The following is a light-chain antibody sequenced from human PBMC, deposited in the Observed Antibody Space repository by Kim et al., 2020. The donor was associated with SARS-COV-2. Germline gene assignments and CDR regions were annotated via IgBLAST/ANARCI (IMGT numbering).Light chain of an antibody. CDR3: QLYIRFPYT. J-gene: IGKJ2*01. CDR2: LAS. V-gene: IGKV1-5*03. Sequence: SASVGDRVTITSRASENIDTWLAWYQQKPGRAPRLLLYLASNVENGVPSRFSGTGSGTEFSLSLTRLQPDDFASYYCQLYIRFPYTFGQGTKLEIK. CDR1: ENIDTW.